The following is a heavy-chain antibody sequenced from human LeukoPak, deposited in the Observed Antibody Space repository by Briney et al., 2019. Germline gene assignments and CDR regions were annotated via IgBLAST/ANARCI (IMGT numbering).Heavy chain of an antibody. D-gene: IGHD3-16*01. CDR2: ISYDGSNK. CDR3: ARVEIIEGGNWFDP. J-gene: IGHJ5*02. CDR1: GFTFSSYA. Sequence: GGSLRLSCAASGFTFSSYAMHWVRQAPGKGLEWVAVISYDGSNKYYADSVKGRFTISRDNAKNTLYLQMNSLRAEDTAVYYCARVEIIEGGNWFDPWGQGTLVTVSS. V-gene: IGHV3-30*04.